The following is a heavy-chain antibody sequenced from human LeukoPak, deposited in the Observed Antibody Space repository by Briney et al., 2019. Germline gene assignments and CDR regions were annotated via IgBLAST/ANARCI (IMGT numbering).Heavy chain of an antibody. CDR1: GYTFTSYD. CDR2: ISAYNGNT. Sequence: GASVKVSCKASGYTFTSYDINWVRQAPGQGLEWMGWISAYNGNTNYAQKLQGRVTMTTDTSTSTAYMELGSLRSDDTAVYYCARVLFNYYDSSGSYYFDYWGQGTLVTVSS. CDR3: ARVLFNYYDSSGSYYFDY. D-gene: IGHD3-22*01. V-gene: IGHV1-18*01. J-gene: IGHJ4*02.